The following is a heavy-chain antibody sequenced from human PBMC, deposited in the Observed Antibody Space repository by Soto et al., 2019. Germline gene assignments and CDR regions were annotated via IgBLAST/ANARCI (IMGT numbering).Heavy chain of an antibody. D-gene: IGHD6-13*01. CDR3: ARGITESGRIAAAGYYFDY. V-gene: IGHV4-34*01. CDR2: INHSGST. J-gene: IGHJ4*02. CDR1: GASFSCYY. Sequence: SETLSLSCAVYGASFSCYYWSWIRQPPGKGLEWIGEINHSGSTNYNPSLKSRVTISVDTSKNQFSLKLSSVTDADTAVYYCARGITESGRIAAAGYYFDYWGQGTLVTVS.